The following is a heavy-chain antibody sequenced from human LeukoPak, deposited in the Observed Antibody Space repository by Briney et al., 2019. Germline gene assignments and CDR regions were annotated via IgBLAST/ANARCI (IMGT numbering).Heavy chain of an antibody. Sequence: PSETLSLTCAVYGGSFSGYYWSWIRQPPGKGLEWIGEINHSGSTNYNPSLKSRVTISVDTSKNQFSLKLSSVTAADTAVYYCARGLSYYYDSSGYPNWSDPWGQGTLVAVSS. D-gene: IGHD3-22*01. CDR2: INHSGST. J-gene: IGHJ5*02. CDR3: ARGLSYYYDSSGYPNWSDP. V-gene: IGHV4-34*01. CDR1: GGSFSGYY.